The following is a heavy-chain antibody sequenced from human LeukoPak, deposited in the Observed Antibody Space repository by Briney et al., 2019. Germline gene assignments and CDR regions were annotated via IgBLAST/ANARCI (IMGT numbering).Heavy chain of an antibody. J-gene: IGHJ4*02. CDR1: GFTFSSYW. CDR3: AREGEVNFDY. V-gene: IGHV3-21*01. Sequence: GGSLRLSCAASGFTFSSYWMSWVRQAPGKGLEWVSSISSSSTHIYYADSVKGRFTISRDNAKNSLYLQMNSLRAEDTAVYYCAREGEVNFDYWGQGTLVTVSS. CDR2: ISSSSTHI. D-gene: IGHD3-16*01.